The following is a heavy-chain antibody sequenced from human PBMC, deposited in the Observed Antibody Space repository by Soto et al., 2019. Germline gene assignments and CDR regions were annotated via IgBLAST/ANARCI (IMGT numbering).Heavy chain of an antibody. CDR3: ARVGGQQLVRLDWYFDL. CDR2: IYHSGST. D-gene: IGHD6-13*01. J-gene: IGHJ2*01. CDR1: GGSISSSNW. V-gene: IGHV4-4*02. Sequence: QVQLQESGPGLVKPSGTLSLTCAVSGGSISSSNWWSWVRQPPGKGLEWIGEIYHSGSTNYNPSLKSQLTISVDESKNQCSLKLSSVTAADTAVYYCARVGGQQLVRLDWYFDLWGRGTLVTVSS.